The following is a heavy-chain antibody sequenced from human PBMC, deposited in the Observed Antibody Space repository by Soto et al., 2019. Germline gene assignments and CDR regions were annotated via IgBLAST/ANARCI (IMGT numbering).Heavy chain of an antibody. CDR2: TSYDGTNK. CDR3: ARWGTTGGWDV. CDR1: GFTFRSFV. D-gene: IGHD3-16*01. V-gene: IGHV3-30*19. Sequence: QVQLVESGGGVVQPGTSLRLSCVGSGFTFRSFVIHWVRQAPGRGLEWVALTSYDGTNKYFGDSVKGRFTISRDNSRNTVELQMYSLRLEDTALYYCARWGTTGGWDVWGQGTLVSVSS. J-gene: IGHJ4*02.